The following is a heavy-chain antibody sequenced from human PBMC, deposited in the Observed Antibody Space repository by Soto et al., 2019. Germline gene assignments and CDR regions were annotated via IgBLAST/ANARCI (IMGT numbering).Heavy chain of an antibody. CDR3: ARGSSGWYYYGMDV. Sequence: ASVKVSCKASGYTFTSYGISWVRQAPGQGLEWMGWINPNSGGTNYAQKFQGWVTMTRDTSISTAYMELSRLRSDDTAVYYCARGSSGWYYYGMDVWGQGTTVTVSS. V-gene: IGHV1-2*04. J-gene: IGHJ6*02. D-gene: IGHD6-19*01. CDR1: GYTFTSYG. CDR2: INPNSGGT.